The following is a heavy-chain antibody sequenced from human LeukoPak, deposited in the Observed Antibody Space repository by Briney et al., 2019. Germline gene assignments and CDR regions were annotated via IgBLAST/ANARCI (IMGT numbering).Heavy chain of an antibody. V-gene: IGHV4-59*12. Sequence: KPSETLSLTCTVSGGSISSYYWSWIRQPPGKGLEWIGYIYYSGSTNYNPSLKSRVTISVDRSKNQFSLKLSSVTAADTAVYYCARGYSGYDFFDYWGQGTLVTVSS. CDR2: IYYSGST. D-gene: IGHD5-12*01. CDR3: ARGYSGYDFFDY. J-gene: IGHJ4*02. CDR1: GGSISSYY.